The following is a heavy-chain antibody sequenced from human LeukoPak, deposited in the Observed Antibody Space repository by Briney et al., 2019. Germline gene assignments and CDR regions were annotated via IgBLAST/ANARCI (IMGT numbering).Heavy chain of an antibody. J-gene: IGHJ4*02. D-gene: IGHD2-15*01. CDR2: ISGSGGSI. CDR1: GFTFSNYA. Sequence: PGGSLRLSCAASGFTFSNYAMTWVRQAPGKGLEWVSAISGSGGSIYYADSVKGRFTISRDNSKNTLYLQMNSLRAEDTAVYYCAREPVVAAEGEVDYWGQGTLVTVSS. V-gene: IGHV3-23*01. CDR3: AREPVVAAEGEVDY.